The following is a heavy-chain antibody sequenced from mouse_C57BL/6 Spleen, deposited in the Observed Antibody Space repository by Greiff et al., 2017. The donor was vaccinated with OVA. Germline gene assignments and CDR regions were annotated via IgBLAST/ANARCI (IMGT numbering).Heavy chain of an antibody. D-gene: IGHD1-1*01. CDR1: GFTFSDYG. CDR2: ISSGSSTI. CDR3: ARGDTTGLYAMDY. V-gene: IGHV5-17*01. Sequence: DVHLVESGGGLVKPGGSLKLSCAASGFTFSDYGMHWVRQAPEKGLEWVAYISSGSSTIYYADTVKGRFTISSDNAKNTLFLQMTSLRSEDTAMYYCARGDTTGLYAMDYWGQGTSVTVSS. J-gene: IGHJ4*01.